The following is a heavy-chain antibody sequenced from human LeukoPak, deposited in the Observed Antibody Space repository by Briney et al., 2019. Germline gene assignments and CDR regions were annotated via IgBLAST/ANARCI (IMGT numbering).Heavy chain of an antibody. CDR3: AREDRLDAFDI. CDR2: VLPMSGAT. D-gene: IGHD5-12*01. V-gene: IGHV1-69*06. J-gene: IGHJ3*02. Sequence: GASVKVSCKTSGGTFSVYAICWVRQAPGQGRQWMGRVLPMSGATNYAQKFQGRLTILADKSTNTAYMELSRLRSDDTAVYYCAREDRLDAFDIWGQGTLVTVS. CDR1: GGTFSVYA.